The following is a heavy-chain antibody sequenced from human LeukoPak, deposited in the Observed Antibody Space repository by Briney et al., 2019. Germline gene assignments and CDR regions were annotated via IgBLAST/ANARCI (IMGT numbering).Heavy chain of an antibody. CDR1: GGSFSGYY. J-gene: IGHJ6*02. D-gene: IGHD3-3*01. CDR2: INHSGST. CDR3: ARGIGYDFWSGSPAYYYYGMDV. V-gene: IGHV4-34*01. Sequence: SETLSLTCAVYGGSFSGYYWSWIRQPPGKGLEWIGEINHSGSTNYNPSLKSRVTISVDTSKNQFPLKLSSVTAADTAVYYCARGIGYDFWSGSPAYYYYGMDVWGQGTTVTVSS.